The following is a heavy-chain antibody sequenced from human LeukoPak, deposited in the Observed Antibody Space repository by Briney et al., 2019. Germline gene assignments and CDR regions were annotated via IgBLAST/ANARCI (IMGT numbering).Heavy chain of an antibody. D-gene: IGHD3-16*01. CDR2: ISWNSGSI. J-gene: IGHJ3*02. CDR3: AKDIWNVDYDYVWGSWAFDI. Sequence: GGSLRLSCAASGFTFDDYAMHWVRQAPGKGLEWVSGISWNSGSIGYADSVKGRFTISRDNAKNSLYLQMNSLRAEDTALYYCAKDIWNVDYDYVWGSWAFDIWGQGTMVTVSS. CDR1: GFTFDDYA. V-gene: IGHV3-9*01.